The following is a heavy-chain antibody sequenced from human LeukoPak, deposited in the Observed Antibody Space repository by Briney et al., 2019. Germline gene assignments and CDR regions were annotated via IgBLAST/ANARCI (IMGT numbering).Heavy chain of an antibody. CDR2: ISSSSTYI. J-gene: IGHJ6*04. CDR3: ARDPLFVFKQKTAYDMDV. D-gene: IGHD3-3*01. Sequence: GGSLRHSCAASGFTFISYSMNRVLHTPEKGLERGSSISSSSTYIYYADSVKGRFTISRDNAKNSLYLQMNSLRAEDTAVYYCARDPLFVFKQKTAYDMDVWGKGTTVTVSS. CDR1: GFTFISYS. V-gene: IGHV3-21*06.